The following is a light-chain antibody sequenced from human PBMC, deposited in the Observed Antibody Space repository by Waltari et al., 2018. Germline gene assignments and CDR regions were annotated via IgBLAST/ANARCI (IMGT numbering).Light chain of an antibody. CDR3: AAWDDSLNGWV. V-gene: IGLV1-44*01. J-gene: IGLJ3*02. CDR2: TNN. Sequence: QSVLTQPPSASVTPGQRVTISCSGRNSTIGSNSVNWYHQLPGTAPNLLIHTNNQRPSGVPDRFSGSKSGTSATLAIGGLRSADEADYYCAAWDDSLNGWVFGGGTKLTVL. CDR1: NSTIGSNS.